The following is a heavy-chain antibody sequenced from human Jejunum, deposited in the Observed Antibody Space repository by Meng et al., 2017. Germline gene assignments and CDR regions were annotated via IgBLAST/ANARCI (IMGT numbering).Heavy chain of an antibody. Sequence: QMHRQESGPGLVRPSQTLSLTCTVSGGSISSSFHYWSWIRQHPGKGLEWIGFIYYNGNTYYKPSLKSRVTISVDTSKNQFSLKLSSVTAADTAVYFCAKGDDSGAYYDYWGQGTLVTVSS. CDR1: GGSISSSFHY. D-gene: IGHD4/OR15-4a*01. CDR3: AKGDDSGAYYDY. CDR2: IYYNGNT. V-gene: IGHV4-31*03. J-gene: IGHJ4*02.